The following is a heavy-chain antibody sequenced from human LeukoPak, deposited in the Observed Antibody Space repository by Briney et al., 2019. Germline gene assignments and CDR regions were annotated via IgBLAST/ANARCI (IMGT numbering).Heavy chain of an antibody. CDR1: GGSFSGYY. Sequence: SETLSLTCAVYGGSFSGYYWSWIRQPPGKGLEWIGEINHSGSTNYNPSLKRRVTISVDTSKNHYSLKLSSVTAADTAVYYGTSMVRGVTNFGYWGQGTLVTVS. CDR3: TSMVRGVTNFGY. CDR2: INHSGST. J-gene: IGHJ4*02. V-gene: IGHV4-34*01. D-gene: IGHD3-10*01.